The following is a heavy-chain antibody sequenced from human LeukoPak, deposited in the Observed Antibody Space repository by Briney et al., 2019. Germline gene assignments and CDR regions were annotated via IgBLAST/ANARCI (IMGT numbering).Heavy chain of an antibody. J-gene: IGHJ4*02. V-gene: IGHV4-59*12. CDR2: IYYSGST. CDR1: GGSISSYY. CDR3: ARSVIGGYDLSPRINYFDY. D-gene: IGHD5-12*01. Sequence: PSETLSLTCTVSGGSISSYYWSWIRQPPGKGLEWSGYIYYSGSTNYNPSLKSRVTISVDTSKNQFSLKLSSVTAADTAVYYCARSVIGGYDLSPRINYFDYWGQGTLVTVSS.